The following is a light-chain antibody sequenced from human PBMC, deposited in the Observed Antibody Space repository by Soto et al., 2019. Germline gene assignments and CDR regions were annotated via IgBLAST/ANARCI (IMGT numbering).Light chain of an antibody. Sequence: QSALTQPRSVSGSPGQSVTISCTGTSSDVGGYNYVSWYQQHPGKAPKLMIYDVSKRPSGVPDRFSGSKSGNTASLTISGLQAEDEADYYCCSYAGSVNVFGTGTKVTVL. J-gene: IGLJ1*01. CDR3: CSYAGSVNV. CDR1: SSDVGGYNY. V-gene: IGLV2-11*01. CDR2: DVS.